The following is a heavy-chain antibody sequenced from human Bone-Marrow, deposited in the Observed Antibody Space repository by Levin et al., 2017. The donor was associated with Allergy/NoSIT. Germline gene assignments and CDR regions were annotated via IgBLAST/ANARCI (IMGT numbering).Heavy chain of an antibody. J-gene: IGHJ4*02. D-gene: IGHD6-19*01. CDR1: GGSLSSDNYF. Sequence: SETLSLTCTVSGGSLSSDNYFWGWIRQPPGKGLVWVGSIYDGGKTDYNPSLKSRVTISVYTSNNQFSLKLSSVTAADMAVYFCARLQRWLPKVDYWGRGTLVTVSS. V-gene: IGHV4-39*01. CDR3: ARLQRWLPKVDY. CDR2: IYDGGKT.